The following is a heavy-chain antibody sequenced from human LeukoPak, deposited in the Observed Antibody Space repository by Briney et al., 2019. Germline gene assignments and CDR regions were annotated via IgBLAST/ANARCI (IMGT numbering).Heavy chain of an antibody. Sequence: PSETLSLTCTVSGGSISSYYWSWIRQPPGKGLEWIGYIYYSGSTNYNPSLKSRVTISVDTSKNQFSLKLSSVTAADTAVYYCVREVVPAAIHSVDAWFDPWGQGTLVTVSS. CDR2: IYYSGST. CDR3: VREVVPAAIHSVDAWFDP. V-gene: IGHV4-59*01. D-gene: IGHD2-2*02. J-gene: IGHJ5*02. CDR1: GGSISSYY.